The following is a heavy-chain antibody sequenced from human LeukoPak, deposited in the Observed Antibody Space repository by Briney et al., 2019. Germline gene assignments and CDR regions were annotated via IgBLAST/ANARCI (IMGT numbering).Heavy chain of an antibody. CDR3: ARGGHYYSYSMDV. Sequence: ASVKVSCKASGYTFTDLYMHWVRQAPGQGLESMGWINPDSGGTNYPQKFQGRVTMTRDTSISTAYMELSRLRFDDTAVYYCARGGHYYSYSMDVWGKGTTVTVSS. CDR1: GYTFTDLY. V-gene: IGHV1-2*02. CDR2: INPDSGGT. J-gene: IGHJ6*03.